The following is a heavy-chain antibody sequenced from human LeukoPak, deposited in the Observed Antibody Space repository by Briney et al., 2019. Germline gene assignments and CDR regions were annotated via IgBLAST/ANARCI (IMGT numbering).Heavy chain of an antibody. D-gene: IGHD3-9*01. Sequence: GGSLRLSCAASGFTFSSYWMSWVRQAPGKGLVWVANIKQDGSENYYVDSVKGRFTISRDNAKNSLYLQMNSLRAEDTAVYYCARVGVGPHVLRYFDWSYGYWGQGTLVTVSS. CDR1: GFTFSSYW. CDR2: IKQDGSEN. J-gene: IGHJ4*02. CDR3: ARVGVGPHVLRYFDWSYGY. V-gene: IGHV3-7*03.